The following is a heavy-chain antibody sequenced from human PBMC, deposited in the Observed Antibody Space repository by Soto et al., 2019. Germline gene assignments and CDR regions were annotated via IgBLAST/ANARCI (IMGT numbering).Heavy chain of an antibody. V-gene: IGHV3-21*06. Sequence: GGSLRLSCAASGFTFTSYTMNWVRQAPGKGLEWVSSISSSSDYIYYADSMKGRVTISRDNAKNSLFLDMNSLTGEDTAVYYCVRARVYATGPPDFCGQGPMVTV. CDR2: ISSSSDYI. J-gene: IGHJ4*02. D-gene: IGHD6-13*01. CDR1: GFTFTSYT. CDR3: VRARVYATGPPDF.